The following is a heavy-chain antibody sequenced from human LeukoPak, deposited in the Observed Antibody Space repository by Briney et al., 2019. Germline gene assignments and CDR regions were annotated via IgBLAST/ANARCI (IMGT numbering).Heavy chain of an antibody. Sequence: GASVKVSCKASGGTFSSYAISWVRQAPGQGLEWMGGIIPIFGTANYAQKFQGRVTITADESTSTAYMELRSLRSDDTAVYYCARRISSSSGPYGMDVWGQGTSVTVSS. J-gene: IGHJ6*02. CDR2: IIPIFGTA. V-gene: IGHV1-69*13. D-gene: IGHD6-6*01. CDR1: GGTFSSYA. CDR3: ARRISSSSGPYGMDV.